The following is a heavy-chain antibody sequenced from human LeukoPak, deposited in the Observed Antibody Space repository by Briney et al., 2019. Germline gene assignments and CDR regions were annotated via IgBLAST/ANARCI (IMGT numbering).Heavy chain of an antibody. Sequence: GGSLRLSCAASGFTFSDHYMDWVRQAPGNGLEWVGRSRNKANSYSTEYAASVKGRFTISRDDSKNSLYLQMNSLKTEDTAVYYCAKISMGATETSDSWGQGTLVTVSS. V-gene: IGHV3-72*01. CDR1: GFTFSDHY. D-gene: IGHD1-26*01. CDR3: AKISMGATETSDS. J-gene: IGHJ5*01. CDR2: SRNKANSYST.